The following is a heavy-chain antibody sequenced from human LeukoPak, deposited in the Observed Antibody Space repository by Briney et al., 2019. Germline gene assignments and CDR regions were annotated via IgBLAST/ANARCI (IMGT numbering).Heavy chain of an antibody. Sequence: ASVKVSCKASGYSFTGYYIHWVRQAPGQGLEWMGWIDPNSGGTKCAQQFQGSVTMTRDTSITTAYMEVSRLISDDTAVYYCARAFSYGSGQRYFWFLDGWGQRTTVGVSS. CDR3: ARAFSYGSGQRYFWFLDG. D-gene: IGHD3-10*01. V-gene: IGHV1-2*02. CDR2: IDPNSGGT. J-gene: IGHJ6*02. CDR1: GYSFTGYY.